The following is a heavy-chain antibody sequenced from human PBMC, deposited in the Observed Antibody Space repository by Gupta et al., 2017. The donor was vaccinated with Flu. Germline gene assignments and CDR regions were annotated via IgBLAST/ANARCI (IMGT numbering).Heavy chain of an antibody. V-gene: IGHV4-39*01. CDR2: VYYSGRT. J-gene: IGHJ4*02. D-gene: IGHD1-26*01. CDR3: ARREPWGDPSIDF. Sequence: IRQSPATGLEWIGHVYYSGRTYYNPSLRSRVSISIDTSKNQISLNLTSVTAADTAVYFCARREPWGDPSIDFWGQGTLVTVSS.